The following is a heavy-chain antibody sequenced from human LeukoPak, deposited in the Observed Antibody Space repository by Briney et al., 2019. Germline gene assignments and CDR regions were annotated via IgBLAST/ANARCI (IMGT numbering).Heavy chain of an antibody. D-gene: IGHD2-21*02. CDR3: SRDSLSSCGGDCYSGLDV. V-gene: IGHV3-74*01. CDR2: IKSDGSST. CDR1: GLTFSNYW. Sequence: HLGGSLRLSCAASGLTFSNYWMHWVRQAPGEALMWVSRIKSDGSSTTYADSVKGRFTISRDNAKNTLYLQMNSLRAEDTAVYYCSRDSLSSCGGDCYSGLDVWGQGTTVTVSS. J-gene: IGHJ6*02.